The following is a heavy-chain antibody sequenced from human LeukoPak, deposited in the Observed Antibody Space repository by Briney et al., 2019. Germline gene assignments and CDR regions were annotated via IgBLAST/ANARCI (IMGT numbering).Heavy chain of an antibody. CDR3: ARGEAYFDY. CDR2: IFYSGST. Sequence: SETLSLTCSVSGGSISSYYWSWIRQPPGKGLEWIAYIFYSGSTNYNPSLKSRVTISVDTSKNQFSLMLNSVTAADTAVYYCARGEAYFDYWGQGTLVTVSS. V-gene: IGHV4-59*01. CDR1: GGSISSYY. J-gene: IGHJ4*02.